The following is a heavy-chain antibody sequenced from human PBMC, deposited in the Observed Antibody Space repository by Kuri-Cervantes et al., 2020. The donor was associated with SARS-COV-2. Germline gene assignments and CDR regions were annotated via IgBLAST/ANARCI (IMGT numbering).Heavy chain of an antibody. J-gene: IGHJ4*02. CDR3: AREEGGELGEAFDY. D-gene: IGHD7-27*01. V-gene: IGHV4-4*02. CDR2: IFHDGST. Sequence: GSLRLSCVVSGGAINTYNWWTWVRQPPGKGLQWIGEIFHDGSTKFNPSLSLKGRVTMSLDKSKNQFSLNLTSVTAADTAVYYCAREEGGELGEAFDYWGQGALVTVSS. CDR1: GGAINTYNW.